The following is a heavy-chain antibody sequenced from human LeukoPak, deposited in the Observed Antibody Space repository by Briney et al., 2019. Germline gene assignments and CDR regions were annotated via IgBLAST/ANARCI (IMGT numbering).Heavy chain of an antibody. CDR1: GGTFSSYA. CDR2: MNPNSGNT. D-gene: IGHD6-13*01. V-gene: IGHV1-8*02. J-gene: IGHJ4*02. CDR3: ARGLGVVAAAATP. Sequence: ASVKVSCKASGGTFSSYAIGWVRQAPGQGLEWMGGMNPNSGNTGYAQKFQGRVTMTRNTSISTAYMELSSLRSEDTAVYYCARGLGVVAAAATPWGQGTLVTVSS.